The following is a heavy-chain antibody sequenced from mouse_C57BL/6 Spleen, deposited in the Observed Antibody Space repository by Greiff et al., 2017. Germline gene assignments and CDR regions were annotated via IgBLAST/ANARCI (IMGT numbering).Heavy chain of an antibody. Sequence: EVQVVESGGGLVKPGGSLKLSCAASGFTFSDYGMHWVRQAPEKGLEWVAYISSGSSTIYYADTVKGRFTISRGNAKNTLFLQMTSLRSEDTAMYYCARPSTMRYFDVWGTGTTVTVSS. D-gene: IGHD2-4*01. CDR1: GFTFSDYG. V-gene: IGHV5-17*01. CDR3: ARPSTMRYFDV. CDR2: ISSGSSTI. J-gene: IGHJ1*03.